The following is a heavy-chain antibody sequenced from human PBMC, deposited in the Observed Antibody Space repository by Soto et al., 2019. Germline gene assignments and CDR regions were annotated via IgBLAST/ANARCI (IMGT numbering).Heavy chain of an antibody. CDR1: GGSISSYY. V-gene: IGHV4-59*01. J-gene: IGHJ3*02. D-gene: IGHD3-9*01. CDR3: ARALILTGYYIHDAFDI. Sequence: SETLSLTCTVSGGSISSYYWTWIRQPPGKGLEWIGYIYYSGSTNYNPSLKSRVTISVDTSKNQFSLKLSSVTAADTAVYYCARALILTGYYIHDAFDIWGQGTMVTVSS. CDR2: IYYSGST.